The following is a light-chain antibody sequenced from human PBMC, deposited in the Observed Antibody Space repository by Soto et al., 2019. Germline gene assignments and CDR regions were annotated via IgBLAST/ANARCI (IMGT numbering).Light chain of an antibody. J-gene: IGKJ4*01. CDR2: GAS. CDR3: QQYGSSSQAT. Sequence: EIVLTQSPGTLSLSPGERATLSCRASQSVSSSYLAWYQQKPGQAPRLLIYGASSRATGIPDRFSGSGSGTGFTLTISRLEPEDFAVYYCQQYGSSSQATFGGGTKVEIK. CDR1: QSVSSSY. V-gene: IGKV3-20*01.